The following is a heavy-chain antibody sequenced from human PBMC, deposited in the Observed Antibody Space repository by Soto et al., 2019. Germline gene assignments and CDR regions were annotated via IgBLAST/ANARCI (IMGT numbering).Heavy chain of an antibody. D-gene: IGHD5-18*01. Sequence: TLSLTCAVSGGSISSGGYSWSWIRQPPGKGLEWIGSIYYSGSTYYNPSLKSRVTISVDTSKNKFSLKLSSVTAADTAVYYCAREIQVWRAGVLDYWGQGTLVTDS. V-gene: IGHV4-30-2*03. CDR1: GGSISSGGYS. CDR2: IYYSGST. J-gene: IGHJ4*02. CDR3: AREIQVWRAGVLDY.